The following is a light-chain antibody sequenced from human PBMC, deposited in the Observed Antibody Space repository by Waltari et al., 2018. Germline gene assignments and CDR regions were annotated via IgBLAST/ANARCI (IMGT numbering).Light chain of an antibody. CDR3: QTWGTVSHVV. CDR2: LNSDGSH. CDR1: RDHSNYP. V-gene: IGLV4-69*01. J-gene: IGLJ2*01. Sequence: QLVLTQSPSASASLGASVKLTCTLRRDHSNYPIPWPQQRPEKGPRYLMKLNSDGSHLKGDGIPDRFSGSSSGAERYLTISSLQSEDEADYYCQTWGTVSHVVFGGGTKLTVL.